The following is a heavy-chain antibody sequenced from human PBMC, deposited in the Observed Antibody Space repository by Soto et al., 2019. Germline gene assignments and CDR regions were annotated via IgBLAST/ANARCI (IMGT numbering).Heavy chain of an antibody. CDR2: IIPIFGTT. J-gene: IGHJ6*02. CDR3: ARDGQGFERVGDYVGMDV. V-gene: IGHV1-69*13. CDR1: GGTFSSYA. Sequence: SVEVSCKASGGTFSSYALAWVRQAPGQGLEWMGGIIPIFGTTNYAQKFQGRVMITAVASTTTAYMELSSLRSEDTAVYYCARDGQGFERVGDYVGMDVWGQGTTVTV. D-gene: IGHD3-16*01.